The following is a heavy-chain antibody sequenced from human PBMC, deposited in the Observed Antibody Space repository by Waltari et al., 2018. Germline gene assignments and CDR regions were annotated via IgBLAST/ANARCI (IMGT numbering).Heavy chain of an antibody. D-gene: IGHD3-10*01. CDR1: GYTFTGYY. CDR2: INPKSGGT. CDR3: ASPAGPDDPFDI. J-gene: IGHJ3*02. V-gene: IGHV1-2*02. Sequence: QVQLVQSGAEVKKPGASVKVSCKASGYTFTGYYMHWVRQAPGQGLEWMGCINPKSGGTYYGQKFQGRVTMTRDTSISTAYMELSRLRSDDTAVYYCASPAGPDDPFDIWGRGTMVTVSS.